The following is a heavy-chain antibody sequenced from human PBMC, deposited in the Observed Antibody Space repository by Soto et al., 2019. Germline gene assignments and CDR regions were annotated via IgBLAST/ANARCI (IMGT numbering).Heavy chain of an antibody. V-gene: IGHV1-18*01. J-gene: IGHJ5*02. CDR1: GYTFTSYG. CDR3: AIPKSGSYSSPHNWFDP. CDR2: ISAYNGNT. D-gene: IGHD1-26*01. Sequence: QVQLVQSGAEVKKPGASVKVSCKASGYTFTSYGISWVRQAPGQGLEWMGWISAYNGNTNYAQKLQGRVTMTTDTSPSTAYLKLRSLRSDDTAVYYCAIPKSGSYSSPHNWFDPWSQGTLVTVSS.